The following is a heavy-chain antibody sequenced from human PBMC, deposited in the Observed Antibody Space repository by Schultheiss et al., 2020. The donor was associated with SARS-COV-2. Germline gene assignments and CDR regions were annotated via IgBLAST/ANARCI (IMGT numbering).Heavy chain of an antibody. CDR3: ARRSSVYYYYGTDV. CDR1: GGSISSYY. J-gene: IGHJ6*02. CDR2: IYYSGST. V-gene: IGHV4-59*12. Sequence: SETLSLTCTVSGGSISSYYWSWIRQPPGKGLEWIGYIYYSGSTYYNPSLKSRVTISVDTSKNQFSLKLSSVTAADTAVYYCARRSSVYYYYGTDVWGQGTTVTVSS.